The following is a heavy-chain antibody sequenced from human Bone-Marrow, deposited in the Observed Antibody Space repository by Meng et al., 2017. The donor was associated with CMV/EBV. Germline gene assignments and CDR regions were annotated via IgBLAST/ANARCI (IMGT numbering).Heavy chain of an antibody. J-gene: IGHJ5*02. CDR1: GFTVSSNY. CDR3: ARDYDGGGMGWFDP. D-gene: IGHD3-16*01. Sequence: GSLRLSCAASGFTVSSNYMSWVRQAPGKGLEWIGYIYYSGSTNYNPSLKSRVTISVDTSKNQFSLKLSSVTAADTAVYYCARDYDGGGMGWFDPWGQGTLVTVSS. V-gene: IGHV4-59*02. CDR2: IYYSGST.